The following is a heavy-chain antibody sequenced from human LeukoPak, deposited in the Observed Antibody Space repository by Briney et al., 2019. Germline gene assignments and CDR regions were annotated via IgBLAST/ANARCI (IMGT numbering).Heavy chain of an antibody. CDR2: INWNGGST. CDR3: ARNQDSSWYYYYMDV. D-gene: IGHD6-13*01. Sequence: PGGSLRLSCAASGFTFDDYGMSWVRQAPGKGLEWVSGINWNGGSTGYADSVKGRFTISRDNAKNSLYLQMNSLRADDTAVYYCARNQDSSWYYYYMDVWGIGTMVTVSS. CDR1: GFTFDDYG. V-gene: IGHV3-20*04. J-gene: IGHJ6*03.